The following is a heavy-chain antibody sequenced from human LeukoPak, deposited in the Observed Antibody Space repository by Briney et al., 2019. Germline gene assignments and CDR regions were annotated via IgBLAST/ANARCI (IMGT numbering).Heavy chain of an antibody. CDR2: ISVGGVGT. D-gene: IGHD4-17*01. CDR3: AKDRTTVPTALDY. J-gene: IGHJ4*02. V-gene: IGHV3-23*01. Sequence: PGGSLRLSCAASGFTFSSYAMSWVRQAPGKGLEWVSAISVGGVGTHYADSVKGRFTISRDNSKNTLYLQMDSLRAEDTAVYYCAKDRTTVPTALDYWGQGTPVTVSS. CDR1: GFTFSSYA.